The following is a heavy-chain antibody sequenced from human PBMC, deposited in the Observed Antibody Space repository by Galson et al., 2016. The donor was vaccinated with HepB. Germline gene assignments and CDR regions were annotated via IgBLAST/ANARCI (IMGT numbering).Heavy chain of an antibody. D-gene: IGHD6-19*01. CDR3: GKRIPVAGSWGGGLDY. V-gene: IGHV3-7*01. CDR2: IKRDGSQK. CDR1: GFTLSDYW. Sequence: SLRLSCAASGFTLSDYWMAWVRQAPGKGLEWVADIKRDGSQKQYVESVKGRFTISRDNSKNTVYLQANSLRAEDTAVYYCGKRIPVAGSWGGGLDYWGQGTLVTVSS. J-gene: IGHJ4*02.